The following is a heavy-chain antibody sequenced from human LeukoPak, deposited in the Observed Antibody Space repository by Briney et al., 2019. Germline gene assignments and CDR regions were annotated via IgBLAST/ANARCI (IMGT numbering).Heavy chain of an antibody. V-gene: IGHV4-39*07. CDR2: INHSGST. CDR3: ARGYSSSWYKNRLFDY. J-gene: IGHJ4*02. Sequence: PSETLSLTCTVSGGSISSSSYYWGWIRQPPGKGLEWIGEINHSGSTNYNPSLKSRVTISVDTSKNQFSLKLSSVTAADTAVYYCARGYSSSWYKNRLFDYWGQGTLVTVSS. D-gene: IGHD6-13*01. CDR1: GGSISSSSYY.